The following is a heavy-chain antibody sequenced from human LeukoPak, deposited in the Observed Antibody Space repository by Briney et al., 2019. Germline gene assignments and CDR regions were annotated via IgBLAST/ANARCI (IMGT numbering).Heavy chain of an antibody. CDR2: ISGIGGCT. Sequence: PGGSLRLSCAASGSTFSNYAMSWVRQAPGKGLEWVSGISGIGGCTYGADSVKGRFTISRDNSKNTLNLQMDSLRAEDTAVYYCAKSSSGGWYLLGDAFDIWGQGTMVTVSS. J-gene: IGHJ3*02. CDR1: GSTFSNYA. CDR3: AKSSSGGWYLLGDAFDI. D-gene: IGHD6-19*01. V-gene: IGHV3-23*01.